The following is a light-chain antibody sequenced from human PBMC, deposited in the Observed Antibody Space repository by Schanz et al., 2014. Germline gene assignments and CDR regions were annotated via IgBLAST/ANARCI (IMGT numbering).Light chain of an antibody. CDR3: CSYAGSDSWV. V-gene: IGLV2-8*01. J-gene: IGLJ2*01. CDR1: SSDVGGHDY. Sequence: QSALTQPPSASGAPGQSVTISCTGPSSDVGGHDYVSCYQHHPGKAPKVMIYQVTKRPSGVPDRFSGSKSGNTASLTISGLQAEDEAGYYCCSYAGSDSWVFGGGTKLTVL. CDR2: QVT.